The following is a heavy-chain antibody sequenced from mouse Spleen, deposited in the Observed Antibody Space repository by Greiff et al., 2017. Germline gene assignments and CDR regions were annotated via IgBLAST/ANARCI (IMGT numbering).Heavy chain of an antibody. CDR3: ARGKEVLDY. CDR1: GYTFTSYW. V-gene: IGHV1-69*01. Sequence: QVQLKQPGAELVMPGASVKLSCKASGYTFTSYWMHWVKQRPGQGLEWIGEIDPSDSYTNYNQKFKGKATLTVDKSSSTAYMQLSSLTSEDSAVYYCARGKEVLDYWGQGTTLTVSS. J-gene: IGHJ2*01. CDR2: IDPSDSYT.